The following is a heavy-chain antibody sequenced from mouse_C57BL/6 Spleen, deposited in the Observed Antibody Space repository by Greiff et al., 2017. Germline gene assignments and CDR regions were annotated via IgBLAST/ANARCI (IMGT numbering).Heavy chain of an antibody. CDR2: IHPNSGST. J-gene: IGHJ3*01. CDR3: ARETSTMVTTEFAY. V-gene: IGHV1-64*01. CDR1: GYTFTSYW. Sequence: VQLQQSGAELVKPGASVKLSCKASGYTFTSYWMHWVKQRPGQGLEWIGMIHPNSGSTNYNEKFKSKATLTVDKSSSTAYMQLSSLTSEDSAVYYCARETSTMVTTEFAYWGQGTLVTVSA. D-gene: IGHD2-2*01.